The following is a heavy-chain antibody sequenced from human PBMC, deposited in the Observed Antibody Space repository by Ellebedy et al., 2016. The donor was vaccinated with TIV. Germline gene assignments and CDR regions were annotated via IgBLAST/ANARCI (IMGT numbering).Heavy chain of an antibody. J-gene: IGHJ3*02. CDR1: GFTFSSYD. CDR3: ARAVATDNDAFDI. Sequence: PGGSLRLSCAASGFTFSSYDMHWVRQVTGKGLEWVSAIDIAGDTFYPGSVKGRFTISRENAKNSLYLQIDSLRAGDTAVYYCARAVATDNDAFDIWGQGTMVTVSS. V-gene: IGHV3-13*01. D-gene: IGHD5-12*01. CDR2: IDIAGDT.